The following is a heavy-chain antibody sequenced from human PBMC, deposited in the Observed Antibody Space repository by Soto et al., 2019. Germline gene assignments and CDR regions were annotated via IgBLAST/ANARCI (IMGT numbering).Heavy chain of an antibody. CDR3: ASLSESAAGYYQH. CDR1: GGSISRYY. V-gene: IGHV4-59*01. D-gene: IGHD2-15*01. CDR2: IHYRGST. Sequence: PSETLSLTCTVSGGSISRYYWSWIRQSPGKGLEWIGYIHYRGSTNHNPSLKSRVSISLDTSKNQFSLNLSSVAAADTAVYYCASLSESAAGYYQHWGQGTLVTVST. J-gene: IGHJ1*01.